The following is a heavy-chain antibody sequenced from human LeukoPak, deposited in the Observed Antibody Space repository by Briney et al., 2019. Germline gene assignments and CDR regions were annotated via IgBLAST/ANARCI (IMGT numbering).Heavy chain of an antibody. D-gene: IGHD2-2*02. Sequence: PGGSLRLSCAASGFTFSSYGMHWVRQAPGKGLEWVAFIRYDGSNKYYADSVKGRFTFSRDNSKNTLYLQMNSLRAEDTAVYYCAKDSLDIVVVPAAIGEGFDYWGQGTLVTVSS. CDR3: AKDSLDIVVVPAAIGEGFDY. V-gene: IGHV3-30*02. J-gene: IGHJ4*02. CDR1: GFTFSSYG. CDR2: IRYDGSNK.